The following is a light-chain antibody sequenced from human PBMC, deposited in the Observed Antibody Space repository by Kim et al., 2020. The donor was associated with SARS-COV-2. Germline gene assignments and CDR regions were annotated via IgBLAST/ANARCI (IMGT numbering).Light chain of an antibody. CDR3: QQYGSSYT. Sequence: SLSTGERATLSCRASQSVSSSYLAWYQQKPGQAPRLLSYGASSRATGIPDRCSGSGSGTDFTLTISRLEPEDFAVYYCQQYGSSYTFGQGTKLEI. V-gene: IGKV3-20*01. CDR2: GAS. CDR1: QSVSSSY. J-gene: IGKJ2*01.